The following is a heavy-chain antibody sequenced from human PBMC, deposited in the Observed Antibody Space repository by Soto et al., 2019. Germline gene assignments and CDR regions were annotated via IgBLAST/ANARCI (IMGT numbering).Heavy chain of an antibody. V-gene: IGHV4-61*08. J-gene: IGHJ4*02. D-gene: IGHD1-1*01. CDR1: GGSISSGGYY. Sequence: PSETLSLTCAVSGGSISSGGYYWSWIRQPPGKGLEWIGYIYYSGSTNYNPSLKSRVTISVDTSKNQFSLKLSSVTAADTAVYYCARVQVGNYFDYWGQGTLVTVSS. CDR2: IYYSGST. CDR3: ARVQVGNYFDY.